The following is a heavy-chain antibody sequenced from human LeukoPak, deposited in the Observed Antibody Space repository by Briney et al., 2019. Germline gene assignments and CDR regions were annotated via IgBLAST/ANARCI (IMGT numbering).Heavy chain of an antibody. J-gene: IGHJ4*02. CDR3: ARGSIAVAGTYVY. D-gene: IGHD6-19*01. Sequence: GGSLRLSCAASGFTFSSYSMNWVRQAPGKGLEWVSSISSSSSYIYYADSVKGRFTISRDNAKNSRYLQMNSLRAEDTAVHYCARGSIAVAGTYVYWGQGTLVTVSS. CDR1: GFTFSSYS. CDR2: ISSSSSYI. V-gene: IGHV3-21*01.